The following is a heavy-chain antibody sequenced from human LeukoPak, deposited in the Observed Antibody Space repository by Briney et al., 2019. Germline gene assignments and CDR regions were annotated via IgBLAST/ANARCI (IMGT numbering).Heavy chain of an antibody. V-gene: IGHV4-61*08. D-gene: IGHD2/OR15-2a*01. Sequence: SETLSLTCGVSGGSFNSDDYYWNWIRQPPGRGLEWIGYIYYGGSTNYNPSLKSRVTISVDTSKNQFSLKLSSVTAADTAVYYCARGSLERITRYYYYGMDVWGQGTTVTVSS. J-gene: IGHJ6*02. CDR1: GGSFNSDDYY. CDR3: ARGSLERITRYYYYGMDV. CDR2: IYYGGST.